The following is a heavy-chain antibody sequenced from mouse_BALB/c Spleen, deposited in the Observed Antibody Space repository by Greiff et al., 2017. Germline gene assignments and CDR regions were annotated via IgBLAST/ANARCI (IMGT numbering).Heavy chain of an antibody. V-gene: IGHV14-4*02. D-gene: IGHD2-1*01. CDR1: GFNIKDYY. CDR3: KGGNYGSWFAY. J-gene: IGHJ3*01. Sequence: EVQLVESGAELVRSGASVKLSCTASGFNIKDYYMHWVKQRPEQGLEWIGWIDPENGDTEYAPKFQGKATMTADTSSNTAYLQLSSLTSEDTAVYYCKGGNYGSWFAYWGQGTLVTVSA. CDR2: IDPENGDT.